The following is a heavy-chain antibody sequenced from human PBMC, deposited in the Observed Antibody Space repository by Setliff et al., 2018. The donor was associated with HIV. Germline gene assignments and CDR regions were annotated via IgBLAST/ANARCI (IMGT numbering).Heavy chain of an antibody. CDR2: IYYSGST. CDR1: GGSMSSSSYY. J-gene: IGHJ5*02. CDR3: ARGDRGGGYNYGGFWFDP. Sequence: SETLSLTCTVSGGSMSSSSYYWGWIRQPPGKGLEWIGSIYYSGSTYYNPSLTSRVTIELATPKIQIFLKLTSVTAADTAVYHCARGDRGGGYNYGGFWFDPWGQGTLVTVSS. V-gene: IGHV4-39*07. D-gene: IGHD5-18*01.